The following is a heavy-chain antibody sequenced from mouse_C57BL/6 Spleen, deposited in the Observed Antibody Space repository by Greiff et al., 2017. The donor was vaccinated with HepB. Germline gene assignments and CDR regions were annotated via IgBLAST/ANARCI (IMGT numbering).Heavy chain of an antibody. CDR1: GYTFTSYW. J-gene: IGHJ2*01. V-gene: IGHV1-53*01. CDR2: INPSNGGT. Sequence: QVQLQQPGTELVKPGASVKLSCKAYGYTFTSYWMHWVKQRPGQGLEWIGNINPSNGGTNYNEKFKSKATLTVDKSSSTAYMQLSSLTSEDSAVYYCARGDYGSRRNYFDYWGQGTTLTVSS. CDR3: ARGDYGSRRNYFDY. D-gene: IGHD1-1*01.